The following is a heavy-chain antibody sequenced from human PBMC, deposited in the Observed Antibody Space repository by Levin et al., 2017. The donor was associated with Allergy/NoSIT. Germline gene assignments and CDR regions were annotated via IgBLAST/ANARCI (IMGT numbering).Heavy chain of an antibody. CDR3: ARVPYYDTPEGIGFDP. D-gene: IGHD3-22*01. CDR1: GGSISSGDYY. Sequence: LRLSCTVSGGSISSGDYYWSWIRQPPGKGLEWIGYIYYSGSTYYNPSLKSRVTISVDTSKNQFSLKLSSVTAADTAVYYCARVPYYDTPEGIGFDPWGQGTLVTVSS. J-gene: IGHJ5*02. V-gene: IGHV4-30-4*01. CDR2: IYYSGST.